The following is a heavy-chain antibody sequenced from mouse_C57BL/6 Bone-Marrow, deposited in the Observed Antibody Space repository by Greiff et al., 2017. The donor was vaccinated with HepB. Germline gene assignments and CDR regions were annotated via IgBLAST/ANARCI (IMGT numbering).Heavy chain of an antibody. V-gene: IGHV1-55*01. CDR2: IYPGSGST. Sequence: QVHVKQPGAELVKPGASVKMSCKASGYTFTSYWITWVKQRPGQGLEWIGDIYPGSGSTNYNEKFKSKATLTVDTSSSTAYMQLSRLTSEDSAVYYCARKNYYSNYDAMDYWGQGTSVTVSS. CDR3: ARKNYYSNYDAMDY. CDR1: GYTFTSYW. D-gene: IGHD2-5*01. J-gene: IGHJ4*01.